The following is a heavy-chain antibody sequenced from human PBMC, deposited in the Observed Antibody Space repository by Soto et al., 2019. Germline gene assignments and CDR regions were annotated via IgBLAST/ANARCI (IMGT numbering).Heavy chain of an antibody. CDR2: IYHSGST. D-gene: IGHD3-22*01. V-gene: IGHV4-4*02. CDR3: ARYPRYDSSGYYFLAPEGY. J-gene: IGHJ4*02. Sequence: SETLSLTCAVSGGSISSSNWWSWVRQPPGKGLEWIGEIYHSGSTNYNPSLKSRVTISVDKSKNQFSLKLSSVTAADTAVYYCARYPRYDSSGYYFLAPEGYWGQGTLVTVSS. CDR1: GGSISSSNW.